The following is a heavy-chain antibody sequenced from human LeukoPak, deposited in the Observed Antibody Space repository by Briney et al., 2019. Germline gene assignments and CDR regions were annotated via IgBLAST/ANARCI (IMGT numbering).Heavy chain of an antibody. Sequence: PGGSLRLSCAASGFTFSNYAMSWVRQAPGKGLEWVSFISSSSSYIYYADSVKGRFTISRDNAKNSLYLQMNSLRAEDTAVYYCARDMGYCSGGSCYLFDYWGQGTLVTVSS. D-gene: IGHD2-15*01. CDR1: GFTFSNYA. J-gene: IGHJ4*02. CDR2: ISSSSSYI. CDR3: ARDMGYCSGGSCYLFDY. V-gene: IGHV3-21*01.